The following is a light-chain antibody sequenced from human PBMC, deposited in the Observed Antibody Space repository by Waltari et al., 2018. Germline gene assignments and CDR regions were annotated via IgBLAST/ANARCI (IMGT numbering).Light chain of an antibody. CDR3: QVWDSRTYV. Sequence: YVLTQSPSVSVAPGQTATITCGGNDIESTNVYWYQQKSGQAPVLVIFRDSTRPSGISERFSGSNSGNTATLTISRAQAGDEADYYCQVWDSRTYVFGSGTKVTVL. CDR1: DIESTN. J-gene: IGLJ1*01. V-gene: IGLV3-9*01. CDR2: RDS.